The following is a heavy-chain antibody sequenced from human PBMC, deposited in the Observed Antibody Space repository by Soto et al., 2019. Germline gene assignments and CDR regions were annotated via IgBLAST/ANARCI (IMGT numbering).Heavy chain of an antibody. CDR1: GFTFSSYG. V-gene: IGHV3-30*18. CDR2: ISYDGSNK. D-gene: IGHD7-27*01. J-gene: IGHJ4*02. Sequence: QVPLVASGGGVVQPGRSLRLSCAASGFTFSSYGMYWVRQAPGKGLEWVAVISYDGSNKYYAESVKGRFTIYKDISKNTLYLQMNSLRPEDTAMYYCAKKLGMGGLDYWGQGTLVTVSS. CDR3: AKKLGMGGLDY.